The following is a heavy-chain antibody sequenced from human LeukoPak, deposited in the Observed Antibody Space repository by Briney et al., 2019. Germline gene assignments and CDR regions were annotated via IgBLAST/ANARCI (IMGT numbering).Heavy chain of an antibody. CDR1: GDSISSGDYY. CDR3: ARLISPDSYFYFSEYYYMDV. CDR2: ISSSGST. V-gene: IGHV4-61*02. Sequence: PSETLSLTCTVSGDSISSGDYYWSWIRQPAGKGLEWIGRISSSGSTNYNPSLKSRVTISVDKSKNQFSLKLSSVTAADTAVYYCARLISPDSYFYFSEYYYMDVWGKGTTVTVSS. J-gene: IGHJ6*03. D-gene: IGHD3-10*01.